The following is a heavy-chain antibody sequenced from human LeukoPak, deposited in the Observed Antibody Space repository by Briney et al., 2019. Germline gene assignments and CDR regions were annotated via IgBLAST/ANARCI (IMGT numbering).Heavy chain of an antibody. CDR3: ARAASGTARFDF. J-gene: IGHJ4*02. D-gene: IGHD6-13*01. CDR1: GYIFTSYY. V-gene: IGHV5-51*01. Sequence: GDSLKISCKVSGYIFTSYYIGWVRHMPGKGLQWMGVTYPGGSDTRYSPSFQGQVTISADKSISTAYLQWSSLKASDTAIYYCARAASGTARFDFWGQGTLVTVSS. CDR2: TYPGGSDT.